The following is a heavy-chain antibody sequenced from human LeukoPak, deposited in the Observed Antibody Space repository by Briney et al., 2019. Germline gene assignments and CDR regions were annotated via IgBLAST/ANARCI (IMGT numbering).Heavy chain of an antibody. CDR2: IYHSGST. Sequence: SETLSLTCAVSGGSISSSNWWSWVRQPPGKGLEWIGEIYHSGSTNYNPSLKSRVTISVDKSKNQFSLKLSSVTAADTAVYYCARPKTDYGGPYDAFDIWGQGTMVTVSS. CDR1: GGSISSSNW. J-gene: IGHJ3*02. D-gene: IGHD4-23*01. CDR3: ARPKTDYGGPYDAFDI. V-gene: IGHV4-4*02.